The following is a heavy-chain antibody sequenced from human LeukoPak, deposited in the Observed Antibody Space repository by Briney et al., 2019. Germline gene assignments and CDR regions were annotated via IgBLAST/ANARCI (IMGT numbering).Heavy chain of an antibody. CDR2: ISAYNGNT. Sequence: ASVTVSCKASGYTFTSYGISWVRQAPGQGLEWMGWISAYNGNTNYAQKLQGRVTMTTDTSTSTAYMELRSLRSDDTAVYYCARGPIYYDSSGYSDDAFDIWGQGTMVTVSS. J-gene: IGHJ3*02. CDR1: GYTFTSYG. D-gene: IGHD3-22*01. CDR3: ARGPIYYDSSGYSDDAFDI. V-gene: IGHV1-18*01.